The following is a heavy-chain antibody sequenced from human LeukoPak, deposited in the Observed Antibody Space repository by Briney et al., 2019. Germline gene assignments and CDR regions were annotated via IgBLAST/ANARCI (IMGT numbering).Heavy chain of an antibody. D-gene: IGHD3-3*01. CDR2: INSDGSST. V-gene: IGHV3-74*01. J-gene: IGHJ6*03. CDR3: AREHYDFWSYYYYYYMDV. Sequence: GGSLRLSCAASGLTFSSYWMHWVRQAPGKGLVWVSRINSDGSSTSYADSVKGRFTISRDNAKNTLYLQMNSLRAEDTAVYYCAREHYDFWSYYYYYYMDVWGKGTTVTVSS. CDR1: GLTFSSYW.